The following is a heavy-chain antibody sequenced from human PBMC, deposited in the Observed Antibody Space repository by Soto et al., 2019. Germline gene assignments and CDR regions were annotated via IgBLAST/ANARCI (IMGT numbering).Heavy chain of an antibody. CDR2: IYSGGTT. V-gene: IGHV3-66*01. CDR1: GFTVSSYY. CDR3: ARNGDSSDYRGWFDP. J-gene: IGHJ5*02. D-gene: IGHD3-22*01. Sequence: EVQLVESGGCLVQPGGSLRLSCAASGFTVSSYYMSWVRQAPGKWLEWVSVIYSGGTTYYADSVKGRFTISRDNSKNTLYLQMNSLRAEDTAVYYCARNGDSSDYRGWFDPWGQGTLVTVSS.